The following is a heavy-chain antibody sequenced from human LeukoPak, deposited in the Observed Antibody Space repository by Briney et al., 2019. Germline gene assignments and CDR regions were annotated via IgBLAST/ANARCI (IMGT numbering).Heavy chain of an antibody. D-gene: IGHD4-17*01. CDR2: IWYDGSNK. V-gene: IGHV3-33*01. CDR3: ARETGDYYFDY. CDR1: GFTFSSYG. Sequence: GGSLRLSCAASGFTFSSYGMHWVRQAPGKGLEWVAVIWYDGSNKYYADSVKGRFTISRDNSQNTLYLQMNSLRAEDTAVYYCARETGDYYFDYWGQGTLVTVSS. J-gene: IGHJ4*02.